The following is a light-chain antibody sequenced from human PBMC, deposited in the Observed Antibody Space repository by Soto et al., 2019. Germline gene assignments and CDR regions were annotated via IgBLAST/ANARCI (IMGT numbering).Light chain of an antibody. CDR3: QQYGSSPWT. CDR2: GAS. CDR1: QSVSSSY. V-gene: IGKV3-20*01. J-gene: IGKJ1*01. Sequence: IVLTQSPCTLSLTTGERATLSCRASQSVSSSYLAWYQQKPGQAPRLLIYGASSRATGIPDRFSGSGSGTDFTLTISRLEPEDFAVYYCQQYGSSPWTFGQGTNVDI.